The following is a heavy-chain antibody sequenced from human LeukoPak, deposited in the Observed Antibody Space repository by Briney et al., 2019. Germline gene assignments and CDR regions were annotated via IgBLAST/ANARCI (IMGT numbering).Heavy chain of an antibody. D-gene: IGHD2-8*01. V-gene: IGHV1-18*01. CDR3: ASLFSYCTNGVCYTGFHY. CDR1: GYTFTTYN. J-gene: IGHJ4*02. CDR2: ISGYNGNT. Sequence: GASVKVSCKASGYTFTTYNINWVRQAPGQGLEWMGWISGYNGNTNYAQKFQGRVTMTRDTSISTAFMELSRLRSDDTAVYYCASLFSYCTNGVCYTGFHYWGQGTLVTVSS.